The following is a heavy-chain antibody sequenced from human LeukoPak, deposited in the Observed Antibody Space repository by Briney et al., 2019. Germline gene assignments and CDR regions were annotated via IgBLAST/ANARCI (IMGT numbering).Heavy chain of an antibody. CDR3: ARGPFYCSSTSCFPYSDY. Sequence: GASVKVSCKASGYTFTGYYMHWVRQAPGQGLEWMGWINPNSGGTNYAQKFQGRVTMTRDTSIGTAYMELSRLRSDDTAVYYCARGPFYCSSTSCFPYSDYWGQGTLVTVSS. CDR1: GYTFTGYY. CDR2: INPNSGGT. J-gene: IGHJ4*02. D-gene: IGHD2-2*01. V-gene: IGHV1-2*02.